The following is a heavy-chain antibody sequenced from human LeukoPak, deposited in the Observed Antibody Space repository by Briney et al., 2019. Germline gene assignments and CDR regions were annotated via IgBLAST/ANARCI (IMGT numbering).Heavy chain of an antibody. D-gene: IGHD6-19*01. V-gene: IGHV3-15*01. CDR1: GFTFSNAW. J-gene: IGHJ4*02. CDR3: TTQPWQVDY. CDR2: IKSKIDGETT. Sequence: GGSQRLSCAASGFTFSNAWMTWVRQAPGKGLEWGGRIKSKIDGETTDYAAPVKGRVTISRDHSKNTLYLQMTSLKIEDTAMYYCTTQPWQVDYWGQGTLVTVSS.